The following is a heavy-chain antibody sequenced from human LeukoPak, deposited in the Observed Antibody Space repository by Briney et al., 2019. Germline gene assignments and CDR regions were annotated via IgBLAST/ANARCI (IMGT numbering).Heavy chain of an antibody. V-gene: IGHV4-59*12. CDR1: GGSISSYY. CDR3: ARGSRLSLYYYYGMDV. J-gene: IGHJ6*02. D-gene: IGHD3-16*02. Sequence: SETLSLTCTVSGGSISSYYWSWIRQPPGKGLEWIGYIYYSGSTNYNPSLKSRVTISVDTSKNQFSLKLSSVTAADTAVYYCARGSRLSLYYYYGMDVWGQGTTVTVSS. CDR2: IYYSGST.